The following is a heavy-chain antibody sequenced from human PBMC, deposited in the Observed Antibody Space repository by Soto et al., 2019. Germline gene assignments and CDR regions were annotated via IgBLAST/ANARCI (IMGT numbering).Heavy chain of an antibody. CDR3: ATQDAAQLLNWADGALYGAFDI. CDR1: GYRFTSYW. D-gene: IGHD2-2*01. J-gene: IGHJ3*02. Sequence: PGESLKISCKGSGYRFTSYWIGWVRQMPGKGLEWMGIIYPSDSDTRYSPSFQGQVTISADKSINTAYLQWSSLKASDTAMYYRATQDAAQLLNWADGALYGAFDIWGQGTMVTVSS. CDR2: IYPSDSDT. V-gene: IGHV5-51*01.